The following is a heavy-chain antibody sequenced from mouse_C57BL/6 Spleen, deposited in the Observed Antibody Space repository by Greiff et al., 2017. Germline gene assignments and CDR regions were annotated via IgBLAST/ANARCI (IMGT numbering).Heavy chain of an antibody. D-gene: IGHD1-1*01. CDR2: ISSGSSTI. CDR1: GFTFSDYG. J-gene: IGHJ4*01. Sequence: EVHLVESGGGLVKPGGSLKLSCAASGFTFSDYGMHWVRQAPEKGLEWVAYISSGSSTIYYADTVKGRFTISRDNAKNTLFLQMTSLRSEDTAMYYCARTGGSSETWYAMDYWGQGTSVTVSS. V-gene: IGHV5-17*01. CDR3: ARTGGSSETWYAMDY.